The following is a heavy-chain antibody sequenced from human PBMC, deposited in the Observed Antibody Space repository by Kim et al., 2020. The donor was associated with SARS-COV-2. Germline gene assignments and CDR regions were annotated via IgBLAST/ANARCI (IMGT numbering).Heavy chain of an antibody. J-gene: IGHJ6*04. Sequence: YAILYAASLQGRFTFSRDDSKNTAYLQMNSLTVGDTAVYYCIARAGTVDGWGKGTTVTVSS. V-gene: IGHV3-73*01. CDR2: YAI. D-gene: IGHD6-19*01. CDR3: IARAGTVDG.